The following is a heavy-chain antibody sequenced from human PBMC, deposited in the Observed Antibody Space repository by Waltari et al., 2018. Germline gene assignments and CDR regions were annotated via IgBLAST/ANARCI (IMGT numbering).Heavy chain of an antibody. D-gene: IGHD6-13*01. CDR3: ARDGRVAAAGFFDY. CDR2: ISSAASDT. V-gene: IGHV3-74*03. J-gene: IGHJ4*02. Sequence: EEQLVESGGGLVQPGDSLRLSCAASGFTFSSYWMNWVRQAPGKGPLWVSRISSAASDTTYADSVKGRFTISRDKSKNTLYLQMNSLRAEDTAVYYCARDGRVAAAGFFDYWGQGTLLTVSS. CDR1: GFTFSSYW.